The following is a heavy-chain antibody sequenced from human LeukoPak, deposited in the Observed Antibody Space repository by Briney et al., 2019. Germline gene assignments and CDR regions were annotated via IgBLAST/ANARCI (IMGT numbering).Heavy chain of an antibody. CDR1: GFTFSSYS. D-gene: IGHD6-19*01. V-gene: IGHV3-21*01. J-gene: IGHJ4*02. Sequence: GGSLRLSCAASGFTFSSYSMSWVRQAPGKGLEWVSSFSATGSYMLYADSMKGRFTISRDNSKNTVYLQMNSLRAEDTAVYFCARGYSGGCPSDHWGQGTLVTVSS. CDR2: FSATGSYM. CDR3: ARGYSGGCPSDH.